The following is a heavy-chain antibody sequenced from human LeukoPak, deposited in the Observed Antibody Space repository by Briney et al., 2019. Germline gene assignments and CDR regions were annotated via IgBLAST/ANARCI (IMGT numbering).Heavy chain of an antibody. D-gene: IGHD2-2*02. CDR3: ARGGSTPYYTGGPIDY. CDR2: IYTSGST. Sequence: PSETLSLTCTVSGGSISSGSYYWSWIRQPAGKGLEWIGRIYTSGSTNYNPSLKSRVTISVDTSKNQFSLKLSSVTAADTAVYYCARGGSTPYYTGGPIDYWGQGTLVTVSS. J-gene: IGHJ4*02. CDR1: GGSISSGSYY. V-gene: IGHV4-61*02.